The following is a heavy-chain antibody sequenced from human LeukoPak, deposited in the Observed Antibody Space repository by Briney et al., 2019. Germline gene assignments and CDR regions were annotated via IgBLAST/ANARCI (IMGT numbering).Heavy chain of an antibody. CDR2: IRYDGSNK. Sequence: GGSLRLSCAASGFTFSNYGMHWVRQAPGKGVEWVSFIRYDGSNKYYADSVKGRFTISRDNSKNTVYLQMNSLRAEHTAVYYCSYSSSWFGYWGQGTLVTVSS. V-gene: IGHV3-30*02. D-gene: IGHD6-13*01. CDR1: GFTFSNYG. CDR3: SYSSSWFGY. J-gene: IGHJ4*02.